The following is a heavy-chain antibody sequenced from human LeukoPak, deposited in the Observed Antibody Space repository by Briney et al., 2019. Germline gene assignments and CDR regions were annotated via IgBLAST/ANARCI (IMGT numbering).Heavy chain of an antibody. J-gene: IGHJ4*02. CDR3: AKRGIVGTNPFYFDY. Sequence: PGGSLRLSCAASGFTFSTYVMSWVRQAPGKGLESVSAISATGGSTYYADSVKGRFTISRDNSKNTLYLQMNSLRADDTAVYYCAKRGIVGTNPFYFDYWGQGALVTVSS. CDR1: GFTFSTYV. D-gene: IGHD1-26*01. CDR2: ISATGGST. V-gene: IGHV3-23*01.